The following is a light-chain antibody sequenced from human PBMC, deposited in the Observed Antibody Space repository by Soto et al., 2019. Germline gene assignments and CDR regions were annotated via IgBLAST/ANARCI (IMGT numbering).Light chain of an antibody. CDR2: KTS. V-gene: IGKV1-5*03. CDR1: ENIYSW. CDR3: QEYNTNSRT. Sequence: IQMTQSPSTLSASVGDTVTITCRASENIYSWLAWYKQIPGKAPQPLIYKTSTLQIGVPSRFSGSGSGAEYTLTISRLQPDDFSTYSCQEYNTNSRTFGQGTRV. J-gene: IGKJ1*01.